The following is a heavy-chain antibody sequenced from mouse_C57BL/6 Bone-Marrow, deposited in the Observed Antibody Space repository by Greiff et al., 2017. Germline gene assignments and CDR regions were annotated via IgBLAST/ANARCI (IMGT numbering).Heavy chain of an antibody. CDR2: NYPRSGNT. CDR3: ARSGDYDGFAY. CDR1: GYTFTSYG. D-gene: IGHD2-4*01. Sequence: VQLQQSGAELARPGASVKLSCKASGYTFTSYGLSWVKQRTGQGLEWIGENYPRSGNTYYNVKFKGKATLTADKSSSTAYMELRSLTSEDSAVYFCARSGDYDGFAYWGQGTLVTVSA. V-gene: IGHV1-81*01. J-gene: IGHJ3*01.